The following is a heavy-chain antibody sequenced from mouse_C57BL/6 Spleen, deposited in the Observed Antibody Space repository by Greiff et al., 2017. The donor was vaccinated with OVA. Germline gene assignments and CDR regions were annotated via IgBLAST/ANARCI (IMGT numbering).Heavy chain of an antibody. J-gene: IGHJ2*01. CDR3: ARRDYYGSSYD. Sequence: VQLQQSGPELVKPGASVKISCKASGYSFTGYYMNWVKQSPEKSLEWIGEINPSTGGTTYNQKFKAKATLTVDKSSSTAYMQLKSLTSEDSAVYYCARRDYYGSSYDWGQGTTLTVSS. CDR1: GYSFTGYY. D-gene: IGHD1-1*01. V-gene: IGHV1-42*01. CDR2: INPSTGGT.